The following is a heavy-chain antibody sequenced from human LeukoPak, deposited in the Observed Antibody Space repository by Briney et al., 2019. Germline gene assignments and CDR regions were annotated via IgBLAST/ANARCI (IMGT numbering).Heavy chain of an antibody. D-gene: IGHD3-10*01. J-gene: IGHJ4*02. CDR3: ARDFYYYGH. CDR1: GFTLCSYW. Sequence: GGCLRLSRAASGFTLCSYWMSWVRPAPGRGGEWVANIKQDGREEYYVDSVKGRFTISRDNAKNSLYLQMNSLRAEDTAVYYCARDFYYYGHWGQGTLVTVSS. CDR2: IKQDGREE. V-gene: IGHV3-7*01.